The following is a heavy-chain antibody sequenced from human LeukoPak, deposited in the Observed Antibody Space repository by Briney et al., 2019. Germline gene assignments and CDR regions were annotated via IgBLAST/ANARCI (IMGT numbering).Heavy chain of an antibody. V-gene: IGHV1-69*13. D-gene: IGHD2-2*01. CDR3: ARARRVYCSSTSCYGSAFDI. J-gene: IGHJ3*02. CDR2: IIPIFGTA. Sequence: SVKVSCKASGGTFSSYAISWVRQAPGQGLEWMGGIIPIFGTANYAQKFQGRVTITADESTSTAYMVLSSLRSEDTAVYYCARARRVYCSSTSCYGSAFDIWGQGTMVTVSS. CDR1: GGTFSSYA.